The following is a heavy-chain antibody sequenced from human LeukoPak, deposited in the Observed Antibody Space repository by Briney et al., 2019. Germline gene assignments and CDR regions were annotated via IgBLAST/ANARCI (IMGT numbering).Heavy chain of an antibody. D-gene: IGHD3-3*01. Sequence: GGSLRLSCAASGFTFSSYAMHWVRQAPGKGLEWVAVISYDGSSKYYADSVKGRFTISRDNSKNTLYLQMNSLRAEDTAVYYCAREGVRQRDAFDIWGQGTMVTVSS. CDR1: GFTFSSYA. J-gene: IGHJ3*02. CDR3: AREGVRQRDAFDI. V-gene: IGHV3-30-3*01. CDR2: ISYDGSSK.